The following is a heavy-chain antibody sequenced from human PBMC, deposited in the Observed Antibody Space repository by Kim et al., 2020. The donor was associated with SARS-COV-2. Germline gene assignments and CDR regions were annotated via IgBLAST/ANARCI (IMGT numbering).Heavy chain of an antibody. V-gene: IGHV3-23*01. Sequence: GGSLRLSCAASGFTFSSYAMSWVRQAPGKGLEWVSAISGSGGSTYYADSVKGRFTISRDNSKNTLYLQMNSLRAEDTAVYYCAKGKTMVRGVISGSNGPEGGQGTLVTVSS. CDR2: ISGSGGST. CDR3: AKGKTMVRGVISGSNGPE. D-gene: IGHD3-10*01. J-gene: IGHJ4*02. CDR1: GFTFSSYA.